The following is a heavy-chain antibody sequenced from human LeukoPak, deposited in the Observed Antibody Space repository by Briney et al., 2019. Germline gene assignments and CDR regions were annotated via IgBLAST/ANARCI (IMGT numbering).Heavy chain of an antibody. Sequence: GASVKVSCKASGYTFTGYYMHWVRQAPGQGLEWMGRIIPILGIANYAQKFQGRVTITADKSTSTAYMELSSLRSEDTAVYYCARDYYYDSSGCPNWFDPWGQGTLVTVSS. CDR2: IIPILGIA. CDR3: ARDYYYDSSGCPNWFDP. CDR1: GYTFTGYY. J-gene: IGHJ5*02. D-gene: IGHD3-22*01. V-gene: IGHV1-69*04.